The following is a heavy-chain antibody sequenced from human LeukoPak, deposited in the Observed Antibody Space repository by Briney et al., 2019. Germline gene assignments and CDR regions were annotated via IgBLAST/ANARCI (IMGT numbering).Heavy chain of an antibody. Sequence: SETLSLTCAVYGDSFSGHYWSWIRQPPGKGLEWIGEINHRGSTNYNPSLKSRVLMSVDTSKKQITLKVTSVTAADTAVYYCAKSNGYGLIDIWGQGTMVTVSS. J-gene: IGHJ3*02. CDR1: GDSFSGHY. V-gene: IGHV4-34*01. CDR2: INHRGST. CDR3: AKSNGYGLIDI. D-gene: IGHD3-22*01.